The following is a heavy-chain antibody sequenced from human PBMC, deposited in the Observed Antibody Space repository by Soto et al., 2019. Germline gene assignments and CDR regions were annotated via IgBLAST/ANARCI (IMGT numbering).Heavy chain of an antibody. J-gene: IGHJ6*02. CDR1: GYSFTKYW. V-gene: IGHV5-51*01. D-gene: IGHD1-26*01. CDR2: IYPDESNT. Sequence: PGESLNISCKGSGYSFTKYWIGWVRQLPGKGLEWMAIIYPDESNTNYNPSFHRQVTISADKSISTAYLQWSSLKASDTAMFFCVSIGFCGGGYLSYYYFGMDIWGQGTTVTVSS. CDR3: VSIGFCGGGYLSYYYFGMDI.